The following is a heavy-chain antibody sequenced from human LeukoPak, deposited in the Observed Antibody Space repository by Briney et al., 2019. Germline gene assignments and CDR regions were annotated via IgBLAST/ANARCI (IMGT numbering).Heavy chain of an antibody. CDR1: GVSISSSSYY. CDR2: IYYSGST. V-gene: IGHV4-39*01. Sequence: SETLSLTCTVSGVSISSSSYYWGWIRQPPGKGLEWIGSIYYSGSTYYNPSLKSRVTISVDTSKNQFSLKLSSVTAADTAVYYCASRYFDGHIDYWGQGTLVTVSS. D-gene: IGHD3-9*01. CDR3: ASRYFDGHIDY. J-gene: IGHJ4*02.